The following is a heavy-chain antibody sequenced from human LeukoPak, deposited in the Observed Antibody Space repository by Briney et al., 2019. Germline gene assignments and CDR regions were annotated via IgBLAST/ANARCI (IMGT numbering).Heavy chain of an antibody. CDR2: IYHSGST. CDR3: AREAPSVAGKGFHY. Sequence: SETLSLTCAVYGGSFSGYYWSWIRQPPGKGLEWIGEIYHSGSTNYNPSLKSRVTISVDKSKNQFSLKLSSVTAADTAVYYCAREAPSVAGKGFHYWGQGTLVTVSS. D-gene: IGHD6-19*01. V-gene: IGHV4-34*01. CDR1: GGSFSGYY. J-gene: IGHJ4*02.